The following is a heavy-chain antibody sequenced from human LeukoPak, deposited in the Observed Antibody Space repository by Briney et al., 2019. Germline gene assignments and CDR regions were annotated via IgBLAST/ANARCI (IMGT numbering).Heavy chain of an antibody. CDR1: GFTFSYYY. D-gene: IGHD6-19*01. Sequence: GGSLRLSCAASGFTFSYYYMSWIRQAPGKGLEWVSYISSSGSTIYYADSVKGRFTISRDNAKNSLYLQMNSLRAEDTAVYYCASRLYSSGSFDYWGQGTLVTVSS. CDR3: ASRLYSSGSFDY. CDR2: ISSSGSTI. J-gene: IGHJ4*02. V-gene: IGHV3-11*04.